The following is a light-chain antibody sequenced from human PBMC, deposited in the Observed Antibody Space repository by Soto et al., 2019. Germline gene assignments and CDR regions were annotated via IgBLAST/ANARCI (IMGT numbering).Light chain of an antibody. Sequence: QSVLTQPASVSGSPGQSIAISCTGTFSDVGGYDYVSWYQQHPDKAPKLMIYEVTKRPSGVSNRFSGSKSGNTASLTISGLQPEDEAYYYCSSHTSGSTRVFGSGTKVTVL. CDR3: SSHTSGSTRV. J-gene: IGLJ1*01. V-gene: IGLV2-14*01. CDR2: EVT. CDR1: FSDVGGYDY.